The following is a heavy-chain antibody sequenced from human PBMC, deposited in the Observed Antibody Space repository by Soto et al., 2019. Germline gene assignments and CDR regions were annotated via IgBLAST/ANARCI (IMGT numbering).Heavy chain of an antibody. D-gene: IGHD3-22*01. J-gene: IGHJ4*02. CDR2: ISSSSTTI. Sequence: EVQLVESGGGLVQPGGSLRLSCAASGFTFSSYGMNWVRQAPGKGLEWVSYISSSSTTIYYADSVKGRFTIFRDNAKNSLYLQWNSLRDVDTAVYYCARSPYYYDSSNYYGYWGQGTLVTVSS. V-gene: IGHV3-48*02. CDR1: GFTFSSYG. CDR3: ARSPYYYDSSNYYGY.